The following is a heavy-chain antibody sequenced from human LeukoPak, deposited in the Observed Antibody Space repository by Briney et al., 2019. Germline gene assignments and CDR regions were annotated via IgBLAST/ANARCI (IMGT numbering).Heavy chain of an antibody. D-gene: IGHD3-10*01. J-gene: IGHJ4*02. CDR1: GFTFSSYE. CDR2: ISSSGSTI. V-gene: IGHV3-48*03. CDR3: AREDPATGNY. Sequence: GGSLRLSCAASGFTFSSYEMNWVRQAPGKGLEWVSYISSSGSTIHYADSVKGRFTISRDNAKNSLYLQMNSLRAEDTAVYYCAREDPATGNYWGQGTLVTVSS.